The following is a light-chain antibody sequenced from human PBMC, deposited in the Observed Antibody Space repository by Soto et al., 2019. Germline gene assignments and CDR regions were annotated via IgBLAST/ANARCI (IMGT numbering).Light chain of an antibody. J-gene: IGKJ1*01. CDR2: DAS. Sequence: EIVMTQSPATLSVSPGERATLSCRASQSFSSNLAWYQQKPCQAPRLLIYDASTRATGILARFSGSGSGTEFTLTISSLQSEDFAVYYCQQYNNWPPWTFGQGPKVEIK. CDR3: QQYNNWPPWT. CDR1: QSFSSN. V-gene: IGKV3D-15*01.